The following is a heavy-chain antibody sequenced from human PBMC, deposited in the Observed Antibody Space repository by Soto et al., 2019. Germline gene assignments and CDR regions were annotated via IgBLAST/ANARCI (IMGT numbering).Heavy chain of an antibody. Sequence: ASVKVSCKASGYTFTGYYMHWVRQAPGQGLEWMGWINPNSGGTNYAQKFQDWVTMTRDTSISTAYMELSRLRSDDTAVYYCARGGIVVVPAAMGSDYYYYMDVWGKGTTVTVSS. V-gene: IGHV1-2*04. D-gene: IGHD2-2*01. J-gene: IGHJ6*03. CDR3: ARGGIVVVPAAMGSDYYYYMDV. CDR2: INPNSGGT. CDR1: GYTFTGYY.